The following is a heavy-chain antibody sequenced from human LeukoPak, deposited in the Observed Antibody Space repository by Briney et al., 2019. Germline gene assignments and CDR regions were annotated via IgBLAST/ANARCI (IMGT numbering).Heavy chain of an antibody. V-gene: IGHV1-18*01. CDR1: GYTFTSYG. CDR2: ISAYNGNT. J-gene: IGHJ4*02. D-gene: IGHD3-9*01. Sequence: ASVKVSCKASGYTFTSYGISWVRQAPGQGLEWMGWISAYNGNTNYAQKLQGRVTMTTDTSTSTAYMELRSQRPDDTAVYYCAMEPWYYDILTGSTGVWYFDYWGQGTLVTVSS. CDR3: AMEPWYYDILTGSTGVWYFDY.